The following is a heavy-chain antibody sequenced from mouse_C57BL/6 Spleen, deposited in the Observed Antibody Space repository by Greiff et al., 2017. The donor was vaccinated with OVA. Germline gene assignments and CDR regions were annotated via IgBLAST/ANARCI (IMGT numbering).Heavy chain of an antibody. D-gene: IGHD1-2*01. CDR2: IDPSHSFS. J-gene: IGHJ1*03. CDR1: GSTFPRYW. V-gene: IGHV1-50*01. Sequence: QVQLQQPGAELVKPGASVKLSCKASGSTFPRYWMQWVKQRPGQGLAWIGEIDPSHSFSIYNQKFKGKATLTVDTSSSTAYMQLSSLTSEDAAVYYCAISNGYFDVWGTGTTVTVSS. CDR3: AISNGYFDV.